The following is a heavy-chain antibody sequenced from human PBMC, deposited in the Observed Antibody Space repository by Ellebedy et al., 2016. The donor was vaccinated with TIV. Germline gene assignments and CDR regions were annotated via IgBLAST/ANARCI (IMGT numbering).Heavy chain of an antibody. CDR1: GFTFRSHG. V-gene: IGHV3-30*03. CDR2: LSSDGSNK. Sequence: GESLKISCVASGFTFRSHGLYWVRQAPGKGLELVAVLSSDGSNKYYADSVKGRFTISRDNSKNTLYLQMNSLRTDDMAVYYCARGGSSGSSDYWGQGSLVTVSS. J-gene: IGHJ4*02. CDR3: ARGGSSGSSDY. D-gene: IGHD3-10*01.